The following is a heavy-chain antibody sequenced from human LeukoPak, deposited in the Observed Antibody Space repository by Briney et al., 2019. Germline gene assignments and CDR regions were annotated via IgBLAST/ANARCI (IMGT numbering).Heavy chain of an antibody. CDR2: INHSRST. J-gene: IGHJ6*03. Sequence: SETPSLTCAVYGGSFSGYYWTWIRQPPGKGLEWIGEINHSRSTKYSPSLKSRLTISVDTSKNQFSLKLSSVTAADTAVYYCARRVGRWFGERAYYYNYMDVWGKGTTVTISS. V-gene: IGHV4-34*01. D-gene: IGHD3-10*01. CDR1: GGSFSGYY. CDR3: ARRVGRWFGERAYYYNYMDV.